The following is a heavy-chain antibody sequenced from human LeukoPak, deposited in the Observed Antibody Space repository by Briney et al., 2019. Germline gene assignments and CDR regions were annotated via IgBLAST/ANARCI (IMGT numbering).Heavy chain of an antibody. Sequence: GGSLRLSCAASGFTFSSYSMNWVRQAPGKGLEWVSYISSSSTIYYADSVKGRFTISRDNAKNSLYLQMNSLRAEDTAVYYCARDRVVGAYYYYYMDVWGKGTTVTVSS. CDR3: ARDRVVGAYYYYYMDV. V-gene: IGHV3-48*01. D-gene: IGHD1-26*01. J-gene: IGHJ6*03. CDR1: GFTFSSYS. CDR2: ISSSSTI.